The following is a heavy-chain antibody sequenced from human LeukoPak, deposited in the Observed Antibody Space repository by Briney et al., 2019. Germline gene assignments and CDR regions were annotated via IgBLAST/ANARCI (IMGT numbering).Heavy chain of an antibody. D-gene: IGHD3-10*01. CDR1: GYTFTGYY. CDR2: INPNSGGT. V-gene: IGHV1-2*02. J-gene: IGHJ4*02. Sequence: ASVKVSCKASGYTFTGYYMHWVRQAPGQGLEWMGWINPNSGGTNYAQKFQGRVTMTRDTSISTAYMELRSLRSDDTAVYYCARDPPYGSGRTVDYWGQGTLVTVSS. CDR3: ARDPPYGSGRTVDY.